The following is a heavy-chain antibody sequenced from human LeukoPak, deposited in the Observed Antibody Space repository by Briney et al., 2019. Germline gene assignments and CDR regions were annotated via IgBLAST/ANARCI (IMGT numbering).Heavy chain of an antibody. CDR1: GGSISSYY. V-gene: IGHV4-59*01. Sequence: SETLSLTCTVSGGSISSYYWSWIRQPPGKGLEWIGYIYYSGSTNYNPSLKSRVTISVDPSKNQFSLKLSSVTAADTAVYYCARSGPMVRGVLLKFFDYWGQGTLVTVSS. CDR3: ARSGPMVRGVLLKFFDY. J-gene: IGHJ4*02. D-gene: IGHD3-10*01. CDR2: IYYSGST.